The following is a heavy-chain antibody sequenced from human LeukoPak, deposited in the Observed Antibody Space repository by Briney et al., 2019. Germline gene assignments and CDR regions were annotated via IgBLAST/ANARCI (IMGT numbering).Heavy chain of an antibody. CDR1: GYTFTSYG. D-gene: IGHD3-3*01. CDR2: ISAYNGNT. J-gene: IGHJ4*02. Sequence: GASVKVSCKASGYTFTSYGISWVRQAPGQGLEWMGWISAYNGNTNYAQKLQGRVTMTTDTSTSTAYMELRSLRSDDTAVYYCARVPLSEDFWSGYYTGLSLDYWGQGTLVTVSS. CDR3: ARVPLSEDFWSGYYTGLSLDY. V-gene: IGHV1-18*01.